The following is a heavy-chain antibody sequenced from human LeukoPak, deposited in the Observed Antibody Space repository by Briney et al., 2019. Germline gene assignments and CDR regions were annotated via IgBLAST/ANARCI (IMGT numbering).Heavy chain of an antibody. V-gene: IGHV4-34*01. CDR3: ARDPFWSGYTFDY. CDR1: GGSFSGYY. J-gene: IGHJ4*02. Sequence: SETLSLTCAVYGGSFSGYYWSWIRQPPGKGLEWIGEINHSGSTNYNPSLKSRVTISVDTSKNLFSLKLSSVTAADTAVYYCARDPFWSGYTFDYWGQGTLVTVSS. CDR2: INHSGST. D-gene: IGHD3-3*01.